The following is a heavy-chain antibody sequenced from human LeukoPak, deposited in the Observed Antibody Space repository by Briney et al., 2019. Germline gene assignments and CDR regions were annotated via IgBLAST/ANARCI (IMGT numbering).Heavy chain of an antibody. V-gene: IGHV4-59*01. J-gene: IGHJ4*02. D-gene: IGHD6-19*01. CDR1: GGSISSYY. CDR3: AREGISGSAADY. Sequence: PSETLSLTCTVSGGSISSYYWSWIRQPPGKGLEWIGYIYYSGSTNYNPSLKSRVTISVDTSKNQFSLKLSSVTAADTAVYYCAREGISGSAADYWGQGTLVTVSS. CDR2: IYYSGST.